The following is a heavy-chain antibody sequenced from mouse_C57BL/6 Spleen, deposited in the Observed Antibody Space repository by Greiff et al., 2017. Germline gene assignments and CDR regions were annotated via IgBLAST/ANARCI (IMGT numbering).Heavy chain of an antibody. V-gene: IGHV1-42*01. CDR1: GYSFTGYY. Sequence: VQLQQSGPELVKPGASVKISCKASGYSFTGYYMNWVKQSPEKSLEWIGEINPSTGGTTYNQKFKAKATLTVDKSSSTAYMQLKSLTSEDSAVYYCARRDYDGYLYCDFDVWGTGTTVTVSS. J-gene: IGHJ1*03. CDR2: INPSTGGT. CDR3: ARRDYDGYLYCDFDV. D-gene: IGHD2-3*01.